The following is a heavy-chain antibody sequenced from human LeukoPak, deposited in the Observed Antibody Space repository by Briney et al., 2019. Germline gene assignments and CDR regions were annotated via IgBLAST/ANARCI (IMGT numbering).Heavy chain of an antibody. CDR2: INPNSGGT. D-gene: IGHD5-12*01. V-gene: IGHV1-2*02. CDR3: ARADSAYDFRY. CDR1: GYTFSGYF. Sequence: ASLKLSCKASGYTFSGYFMNWVRQAPGQGLEWMGWINPNSGGTNYAQRFQGRVTMTRDTSISTAYMELSRLRSDDTAVYYCARADSAYDFRYWGQGTLVTVSS. J-gene: IGHJ4*02.